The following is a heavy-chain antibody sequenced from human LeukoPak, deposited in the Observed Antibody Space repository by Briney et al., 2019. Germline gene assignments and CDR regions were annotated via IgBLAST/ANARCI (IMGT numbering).Heavy chain of an antibody. V-gene: IGHV3-30-3*01. CDR1: GFTFSSYA. J-gene: IGHJ4*02. Sequence: SLRLSCAASGFTFSSYAMHWVRQAPGKGLEWVAVISYDGSNKYYADSVKGRFTISRDNSKNTLYLQMNSLRAEDTAVYYCARESKVAGTGDYWGQGTLVTVSS. CDR3: ARESKVAGTGDY. D-gene: IGHD6-19*01. CDR2: ISYDGSNK.